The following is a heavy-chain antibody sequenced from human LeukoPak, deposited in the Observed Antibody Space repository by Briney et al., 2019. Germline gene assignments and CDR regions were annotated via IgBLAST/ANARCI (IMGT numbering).Heavy chain of an antibody. CDR1: GYTFTGYY. CDR3: ARVGYYGSGSYADRY. Sequence: ASVKVSCKASGYTFTGYYMHWVRQAPGQGLEWMGWINPNSGRTNYAQKFQGRVTMTRDTSISTAYMELSRLRSDDTAVYYCARVGYYGSGSYADRYWGQGTLVTVSS. J-gene: IGHJ4*02. V-gene: IGHV1-2*02. CDR2: INPNSGRT. D-gene: IGHD3-10*01.